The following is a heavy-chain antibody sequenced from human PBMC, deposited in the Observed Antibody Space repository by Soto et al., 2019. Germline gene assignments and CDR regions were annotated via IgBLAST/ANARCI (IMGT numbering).Heavy chain of an antibody. V-gene: IGHV3-23*01. D-gene: IGHD3-3*01. CDR3: ARAGGVAGAYYYYYGMDV. CDR1: GFTFSSYA. CDR2: ISGSGGST. Sequence: GGSLRLSCAASGFTFSSYAMSWVRQAPGKGLEWVSAISGSGGSTYYADSVKGRFTISRDNSKNTLYLQMNSLRAEDSAVYYCARAGGVAGAYYYYYGMDVWGQGTTVTVSS. J-gene: IGHJ6*02.